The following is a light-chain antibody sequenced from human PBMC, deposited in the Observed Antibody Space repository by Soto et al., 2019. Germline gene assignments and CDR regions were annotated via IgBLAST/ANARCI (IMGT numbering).Light chain of an antibody. Sequence: EIVLTQSPGTLSLSPGERATLSCRASQLVVTSYLHWYQHKPGQAPRLLISGALTRATGIPDRFSGSGSGTDFTLTISRLEPEDFAVYYCQQYGSSPPRLTFGGGTKVEIK. J-gene: IGKJ4*01. CDR3: QQYGSSPPRLT. CDR1: QLVVTSY. CDR2: GAL. V-gene: IGKV3-20*01.